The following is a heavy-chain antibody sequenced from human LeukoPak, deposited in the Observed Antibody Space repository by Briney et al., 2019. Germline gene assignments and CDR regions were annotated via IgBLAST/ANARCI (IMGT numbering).Heavy chain of an antibody. CDR1: GYSFTSYW. J-gene: IGHJ3*02. V-gene: IGHV5-51*01. CDR3: ARRGPGFGWWFGELLRGADAFDI. D-gene: IGHD3-10*01. CDR2: IYPGDSDT. Sequence: GESLKISCKGSGYSFTSYWIGWVRQMPGKGLEWMGIIYPGDSDTRYSPSFQGQVTISADKSISTAYLQWSSLKASDTAMYYCARRGPGFGWWFGELLRGADAFDIWGQGTMVTVSS.